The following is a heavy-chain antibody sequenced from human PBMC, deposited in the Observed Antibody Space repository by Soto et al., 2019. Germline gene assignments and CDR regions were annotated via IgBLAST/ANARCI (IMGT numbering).Heavy chain of an antibody. CDR2: INSDGSST. D-gene: IGHD5-12*01. CDR3: ANGGYDFVAGNNDAFDI. V-gene: IGHV3-74*01. J-gene: IGHJ3*02. CDR1: GFTFSSYW. Sequence: EVQLVESGGGLVQPGGSLRLSCAASGFTFSSYWMHWVRQAPGKGLVWVSRINSDGSSTSYADSVKGRFTISRDNAKNTLYLQMNSLRAEDTAVYYCANGGYDFVAGNNDAFDIWGQGTMVTVSS.